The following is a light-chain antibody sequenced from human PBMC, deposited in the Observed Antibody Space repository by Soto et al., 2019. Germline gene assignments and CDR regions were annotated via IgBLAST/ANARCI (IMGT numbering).Light chain of an antibody. CDR1: QSVTNSQ. CDR3: QQWARSPRT. Sequence: EIVLTQSPGTLSLSPGERATLFCRASQSVTNSQLAWYQQKPGQAPRLLIFGASSRATGIPDRFSGSGSGTDFTLTIARLEPEDFAVYYCQQWARSPRTFGRGTKVEIK. V-gene: IGKV3-20*01. J-gene: IGKJ1*01. CDR2: GAS.